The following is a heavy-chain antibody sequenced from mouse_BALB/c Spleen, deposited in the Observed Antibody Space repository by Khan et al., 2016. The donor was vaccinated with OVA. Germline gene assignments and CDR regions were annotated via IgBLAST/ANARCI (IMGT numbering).Heavy chain of an antibody. V-gene: IGHV9-3-1*01. D-gene: IGHD2-1*01. CDR2: INIYTGEP. J-gene: IGHJ3*01. CDR3: ARSSGNYAFVY. CDR1: GYTFTNYY. Sequence: QIQLVQSGPDLMKPGESVKISCKASGYTFTNYYMNWVKQAPGKGLKWMGWINIYTGEPTYTDDFKGRFALSLETSSSTAYLEINNLKNEDTATYFCARSSGNYAFVYWGQGTLVTVSA.